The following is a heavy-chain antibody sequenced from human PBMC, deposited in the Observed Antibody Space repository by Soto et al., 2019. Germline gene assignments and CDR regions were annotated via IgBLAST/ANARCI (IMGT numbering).Heavy chain of an antibody. CDR3: ARGVVVVAASQLGWFDP. CDR1: GGTFSSYA. V-gene: IGHV1-69*13. CDR2: IIPMFGTT. J-gene: IGHJ5*02. D-gene: IGHD2-15*01. Sequence: SVKVSCKASGGTFSSYAINWVRQAPGQGLEWMGGIIPMFGTTKYAQRFQGRLTVSADESTSTAYMELSSLRSEDTAVYYCARGVVVVAASQLGWFDPWGQGTLVTVSS.